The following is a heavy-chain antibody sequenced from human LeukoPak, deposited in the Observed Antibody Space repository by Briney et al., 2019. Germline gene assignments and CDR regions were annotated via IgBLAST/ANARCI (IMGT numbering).Heavy chain of an antibody. CDR1: GYTFTSYA. CDR2: INAGNGNT. V-gene: IGHV1-3*01. J-gene: IGHJ1*01. D-gene: IGHD6-19*01. Sequence: GASVTVSCTASGYTFTSYAMHWVRQAPGQRLEWMGWINAGNGNTKYSQKFQGRVTITRDTSASTAYMGLSSLRSEDTAVYYCARGLVGRIAVAGSQYFQHWGQGTLVTVSS. CDR3: ARGLVGRIAVAGSQYFQH.